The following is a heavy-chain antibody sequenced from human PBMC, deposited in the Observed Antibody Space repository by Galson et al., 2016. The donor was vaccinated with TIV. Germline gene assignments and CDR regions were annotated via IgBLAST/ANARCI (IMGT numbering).Heavy chain of an antibody. D-gene: IGHD3-22*01. CDR3: ARDAGPYYHAVDI. V-gene: IGHV4-30-4*01. CDR1: GGSISNGDYY. Sequence: TLSLTCVVIGGSISNGDYYWTWIRQPPGRGLEWIGYIYYSGTTNLNPSLRSRLDMSVDRSKNRFSLSLSSVTAADTAVYYRARDAGPYYHAVDIWGRGAMVTVSS. CDR2: IYYSGTT. J-gene: IGHJ3*02.